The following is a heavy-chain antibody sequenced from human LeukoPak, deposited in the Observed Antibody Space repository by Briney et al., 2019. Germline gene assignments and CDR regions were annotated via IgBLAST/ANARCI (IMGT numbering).Heavy chain of an antibody. CDR2: IYGSGST. CDR3: ARESISTAANWFDT. Sequence: SETLSLTCSVSGGSINNFYWNWIRQPAGKGLEWIGRIYGSGSTDYKSSLKSRVSMSIDTSKKKFSLKLTSVTAADTALYFCARESISTAANWFDTWGQGTLVTVAP. CDR1: GGSINNFY. J-gene: IGHJ5*02. D-gene: IGHD2-2*01. V-gene: IGHV4-4*07.